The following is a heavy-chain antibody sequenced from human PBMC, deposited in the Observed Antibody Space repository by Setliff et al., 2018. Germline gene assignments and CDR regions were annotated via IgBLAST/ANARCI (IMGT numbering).Heavy chain of an antibody. CDR3: TTRRGSSGYYCVY. J-gene: IGHJ4*02. V-gene: IGHV3-15*01. CDR1: GFTFSNAW. Sequence: GGSLRLSCAASGFTFSNAWMSWVRQAPGKGLEWVGRIKSKTDGGTTDYAAPVKGRFTISRDDSKNTLYLQMNSLKTEDTAVYYCTTRRGSSGYYCVYWGQGTLVTVSS. CDR2: IKSKTDGGTT. D-gene: IGHD3-22*01.